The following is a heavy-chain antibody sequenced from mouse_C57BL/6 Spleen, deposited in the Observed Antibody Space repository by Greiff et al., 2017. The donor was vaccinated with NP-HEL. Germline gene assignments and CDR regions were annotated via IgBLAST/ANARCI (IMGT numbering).Heavy chain of an antibody. CDR2: IYPGSGST. D-gene: IGHD4-1*01. J-gene: IGHJ1*03. CDR1: GYTFTSYW. CDR3: ARGGELTGDWYFDV. Sequence: QVQLQQPGAELVKPGASVKMSCKASGYTFTSYWITWVKQRPGQGLEWIGDIYPGSGSTNYNEKFKSKATLTVDTSSSTAYMQLSSLTSEDSAVYYCARGGELTGDWYFDVWGTGTTVTVSS. V-gene: IGHV1-55*01.